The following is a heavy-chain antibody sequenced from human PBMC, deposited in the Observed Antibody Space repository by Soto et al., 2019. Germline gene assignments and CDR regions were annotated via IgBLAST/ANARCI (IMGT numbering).Heavy chain of an antibody. CDR1: GNRITALF. Sequence: GSVEVSCKVSGNRITALFIHWGRQAPGKGVEGMGGFYPEGGETVYAQMVQGRGTMTEGTSTDTAYMELRSLRYEDTAVYYCARDLAYSGSSKGGTAFDIWGQGTMVTV. J-gene: IGHJ3*02. V-gene: IGHV1-24*01. CDR2: FYPEGGET. CDR3: ARDLAYSGSSKGGTAFDI. D-gene: IGHD1-26*01.